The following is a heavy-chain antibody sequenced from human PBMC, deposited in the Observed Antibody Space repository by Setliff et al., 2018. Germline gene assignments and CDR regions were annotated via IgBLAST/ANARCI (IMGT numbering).Heavy chain of an antibody. V-gene: IGHV3-30*02. CDR3: ATDPPSSGWRLHD. J-gene: IGHJ4*02. Sequence: GESLKISCGASGFIFSTHAMHWVRQAPGKGLEWVAFLWYDGSNADYADSVKGRFTISRDNSKNMLYLQMNSLRAEDSAVYYCATDPPSSGWRLHDWGQGTLVTVSS. CDR1: GFIFSTHA. D-gene: IGHD6-25*01. CDR2: LWYDGSNA.